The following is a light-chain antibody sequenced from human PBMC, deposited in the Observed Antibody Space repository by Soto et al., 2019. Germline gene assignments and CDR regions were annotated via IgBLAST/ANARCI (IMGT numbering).Light chain of an antibody. CDR1: QSVSSN. Sequence: ETVMTQSPATLSVSPGERATLSCRASQSVSSNLAWYQQKPSQAPRLLIYATSTRATGIPARFSGSGSGTEFTLTISSLQSEDSAIYYCQQYYDWPPLTFGGGTKVEIK. CDR3: QQYYDWPPLT. V-gene: IGKV3-15*01. CDR2: ATS. J-gene: IGKJ4*01.